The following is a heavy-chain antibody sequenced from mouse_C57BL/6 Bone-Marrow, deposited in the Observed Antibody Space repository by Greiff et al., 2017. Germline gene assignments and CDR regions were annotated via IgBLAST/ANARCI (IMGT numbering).Heavy chain of an antibody. CDR3: ARARQLRLGDYYAMDY. CDR1: GYSITSGYY. J-gene: IGHJ4*01. CDR2: ICYAGSN. V-gene: IGHV3-6*01. Sequence: ESGPGLVKPSQSLSLTCSVTGYSITSGYYWNWIRQFPGNKLEWMGYICYAGSNNYNPSPKNRISITRATSKNQFFLKLNSGTTEDTATYYCARARQLRLGDYYAMDYWGQGASVTVSS. D-gene: IGHD3-2*02.